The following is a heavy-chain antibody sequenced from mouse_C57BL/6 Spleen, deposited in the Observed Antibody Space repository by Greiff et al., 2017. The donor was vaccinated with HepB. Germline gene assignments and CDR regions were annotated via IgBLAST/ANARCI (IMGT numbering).Heavy chain of an antibody. CDR1: GFTFSSYA. Sequence: EVQVVESGGGLVKPGGSLKLSCAASGFTFSSYAMSWVRQTPEKRLEWVATISDGGSYTYYPDNVKGRFTISRDNAKNNLYLQMSHLKSEDTAMYYCAREDDYGSSYGYWGQGTTLTVSS. CDR3: AREDDYGSSYGY. V-gene: IGHV5-4*01. CDR2: ISDGGSYT. J-gene: IGHJ2*01. D-gene: IGHD1-1*01.